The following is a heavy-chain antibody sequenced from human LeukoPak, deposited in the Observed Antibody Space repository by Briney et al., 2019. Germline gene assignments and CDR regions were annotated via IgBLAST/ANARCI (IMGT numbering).Heavy chain of an antibody. CDR2: INPNSGGT. D-gene: IGHD1-26*01. CDR1: GYTFTGYY. CDR3: ARGSTLTSELYYYYYMDV. J-gene: IGHJ6*03. Sequence: ASVKVSCKASGYTFTGYYMHWVRQAPGQGLEWMGWINPNSGGTNYAQKFQGRVTMTRDTSISTAYMELSRLRSDDTAVYYCARGSTLTSELYYYYYMDVWGKGTTVTVSS. V-gene: IGHV1-2*02.